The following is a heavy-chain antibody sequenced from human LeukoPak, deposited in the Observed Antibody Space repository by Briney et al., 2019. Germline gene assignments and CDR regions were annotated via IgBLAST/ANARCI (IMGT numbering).Heavy chain of an antibody. Sequence: SETLSLTCVVSGYSISSGYYWGWIRQPPGKGLEWIGSIYHSGSTYYNPSLKSRVTISVDTSKNQFSLKLSSVTAADTAVYYCAGLPPYCGGDCYSGAFDIWGQGTMVTVSS. CDR1: GYSISSGYY. J-gene: IGHJ3*02. V-gene: IGHV4-38-2*01. CDR3: AGLPPYCGGDCYSGAFDI. CDR2: IYHSGST. D-gene: IGHD2-21*01.